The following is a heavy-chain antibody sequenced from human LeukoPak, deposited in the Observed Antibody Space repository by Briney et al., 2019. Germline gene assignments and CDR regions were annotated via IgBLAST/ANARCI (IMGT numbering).Heavy chain of an antibody. CDR3: ARELVTAEAILDY. CDR1: GFTVSSNY. CDR2: IYSGGST. V-gene: IGHV3-53*01. Sequence: GGSLRLSCAASGFTVSSNYMSWVRQAPGKGLEWVSVIYSGGSTYYADSVKGRFTISRDNSKNTLYLQMNSLRAEDTAVYYCARELVTAEAILDYWGQGTLVTVSS. J-gene: IGHJ4*02. D-gene: IGHD2-21*02.